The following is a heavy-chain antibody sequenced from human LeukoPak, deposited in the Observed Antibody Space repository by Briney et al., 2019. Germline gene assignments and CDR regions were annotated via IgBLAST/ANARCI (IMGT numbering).Heavy chain of an antibody. V-gene: IGHV3-23*01. J-gene: IGHJ5*02. CDR1: GFTFSTYA. Sequence: AGGSLRLSCAAPGFTFSTYAMSWVRQAPGKGLEWVSTISGSGGSTYYADSVKGRFTISRDNSKNTLFLQMNTLRAEDTAVYFCAKDSGYGDYASWGQGTLVTVSS. D-gene: IGHD4-17*01. CDR3: AKDSGYGDYAS. CDR2: ISGSGGST.